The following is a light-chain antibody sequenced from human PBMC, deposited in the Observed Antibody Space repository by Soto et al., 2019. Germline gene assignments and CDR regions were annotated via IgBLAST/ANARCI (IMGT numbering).Light chain of an antibody. CDR3: QQLNSYPRT. CDR2: AAS. Sequence: DIQLTQSPSFLSASVGDRVTITCRASQGISSYLAWYQQKPGKAPKLLIYAASTLQSGVPSRFSGSGSGTPFTLTTSSLEPEDFANYYCQQLNSYPRTFRPGT. V-gene: IGKV1-9*01. J-gene: IGKJ3*01. CDR1: QGISSY.